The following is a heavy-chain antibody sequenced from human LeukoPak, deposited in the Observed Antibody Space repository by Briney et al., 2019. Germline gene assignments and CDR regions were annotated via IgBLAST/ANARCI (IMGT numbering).Heavy chain of an antibody. J-gene: IGHJ4*02. D-gene: IGHD6-19*01. CDR3: ARRDGSGWGSFDY. Sequence: GESLKISCKGSGYPFTNYWIGWVRQMPGKGLEWMGIIYPGDSDTRHSPSFQGQVTISVDKSISTAYLQWRSLKASDTAMYYCARRDGSGWGSFDYWGQGTLVTVSS. V-gene: IGHV5-51*01. CDR1: GYPFTNYW. CDR2: IYPGDSDT.